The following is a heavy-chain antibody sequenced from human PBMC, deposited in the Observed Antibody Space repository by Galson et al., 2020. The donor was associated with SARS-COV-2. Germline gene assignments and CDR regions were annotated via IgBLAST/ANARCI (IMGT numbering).Heavy chain of an antibody. CDR2: IYPGDSDT. Sequence: GESLKISCQGSGYSFTSYWIGWVRQMPGKGLEWMGIIYPGDSDTRYSPSFQGQVTISADKSISTAYLQWSSLKASDTAMYYCARQSSLWFGELQHDYWGQGTLVTVSS. J-gene: IGHJ4*02. CDR1: GYSFTSYW. V-gene: IGHV5-51*01. CDR3: ARQSSLWFGELQHDY. D-gene: IGHD3-10*01.